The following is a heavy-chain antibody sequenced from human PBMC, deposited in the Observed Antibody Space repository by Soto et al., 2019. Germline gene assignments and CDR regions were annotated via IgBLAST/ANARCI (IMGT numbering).Heavy chain of an antibody. CDR2: IIPIFGTA. Sequence: QVQLVQSGAEVKKPGSSVKVSCKVSGGTFSSYAISWVRQAPGQGVEWMGGIIPIFGTANYAQKFQGRVTITADESTSTAYMALSSLRSEDTAVYYCARVVTVVKSFHYWYFDLWGRGTLVTVSS. V-gene: IGHV1-69*12. J-gene: IGHJ2*01. D-gene: IGHD2-15*01. CDR1: GGTFSSYA. CDR3: ARVVTVVKSFHYWYFDL.